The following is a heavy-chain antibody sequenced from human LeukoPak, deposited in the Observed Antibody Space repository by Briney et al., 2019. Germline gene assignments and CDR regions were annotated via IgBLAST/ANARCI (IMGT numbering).Heavy chain of an antibody. Sequence: GASVKVSCKASGYTFTGYYLHWVRQAPGQGPEWMGWINPNSGGTNYAQKFQGWVITTRDTSISTAYMELSRLRSDDTAVYYCATTETTESAFDIWGQGTLVTVSS. J-gene: IGHJ3*02. CDR1: GYTFTGYY. CDR3: ATTETTESAFDI. V-gene: IGHV1-2*04. D-gene: IGHD1-7*01. CDR2: INPNSGGT.